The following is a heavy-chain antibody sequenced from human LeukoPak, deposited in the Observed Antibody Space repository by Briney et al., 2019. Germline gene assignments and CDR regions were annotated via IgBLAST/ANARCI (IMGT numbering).Heavy chain of an antibody. CDR1: GFKFDDYA. CDR3: AKDNRRHYTSGPNPDSLH. D-gene: IGHD6-19*01. Sequence: PGGSLRLSCAASGFKFDDYAMHWVRQVPGKGLEWVSGISWNSGSIDYADSVKGRFTISRDNAKNSLYLQMNSLRVEDTAFYYCAKDNRRHYTSGPNPDSLHWGQGALVTVSS. CDR2: ISWNSGSI. J-gene: IGHJ4*02. V-gene: IGHV3-9*01.